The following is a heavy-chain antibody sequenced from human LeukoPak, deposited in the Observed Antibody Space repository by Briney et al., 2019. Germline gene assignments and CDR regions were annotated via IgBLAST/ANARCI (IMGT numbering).Heavy chain of an antibody. V-gene: IGHV4-34*01. Sequence: SETLSLTCAVYGGSFSGYYWSWIRQPPGKGLERIGEINHSGSTNYNPSLKSRVTISVDTSKNQFSLKLSSVTAADTAVYYCAREEMATTALDYWGQGTLVTVSS. CDR3: AREEMATTALDY. CDR1: GGSFSGYY. CDR2: INHSGST. D-gene: IGHD5-24*01. J-gene: IGHJ4*02.